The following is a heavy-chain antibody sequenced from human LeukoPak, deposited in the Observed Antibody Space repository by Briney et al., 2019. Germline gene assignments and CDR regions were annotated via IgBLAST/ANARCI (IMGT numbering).Heavy chain of an antibody. J-gene: IGHJ4*02. CDR3: ARVDIVATISKYYFDY. V-gene: IGHV3-7*01. D-gene: IGHD5-12*01. CDR1: GFTFSSYW. Sequence: GGSLRLSCAASGFTFSSYWMSWVRQAPGEGLEWVANIKQDGSEKYYVDSVKGRFTISRDNAKNSLYLQMNSLRAEDTAVYYCARVDIVATISKYYFDYWGQGTLVTVSS. CDR2: IKQDGSEK.